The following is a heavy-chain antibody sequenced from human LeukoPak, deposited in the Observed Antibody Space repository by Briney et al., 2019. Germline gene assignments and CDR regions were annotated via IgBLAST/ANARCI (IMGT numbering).Heavy chain of an antibody. CDR3: ASDSSGAPWGAFDI. Sequence: PGGSLRLSCAASGFTFSSYAMSWVRPAPGKGLEWVSAISGSGGSTYYADSVKGRFTISRDNSKNTLYLQMNSLRAEDTAVYYCASDSSGAPWGAFDIWGQGTMVTVSS. D-gene: IGHD6-19*01. V-gene: IGHV3-23*01. CDR1: GFTFSSYA. J-gene: IGHJ3*02. CDR2: ISGSGGST.